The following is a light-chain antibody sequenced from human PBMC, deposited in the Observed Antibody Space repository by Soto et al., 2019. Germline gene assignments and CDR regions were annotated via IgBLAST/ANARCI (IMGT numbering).Light chain of an antibody. CDR2: LGS. CDR3: VQDVQTPGFT. V-gene: IGKV2-28*01. J-gene: IGKJ3*01. Sequence: DIVMTQSPLSLPVTPGEPASISCRSSQSLLHSNGYNYLDWYLQKPGQSPQLLIYLGSNRASGVPDRFSGRGSGTDFTLKISRVEAEDVGVYYCVQDVQTPGFTFGPGTKVDIK. CDR1: QSLLHSNGYNY.